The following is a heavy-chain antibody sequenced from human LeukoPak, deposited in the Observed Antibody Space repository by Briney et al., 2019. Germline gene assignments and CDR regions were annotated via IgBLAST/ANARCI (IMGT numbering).Heavy chain of an antibody. CDR3: ARDIDVQDYFDS. V-gene: IGHV1-2*02. D-gene: IGHD2-15*01. CDR1: GYSFTGHY. CDR2: INPNSGGR. Sequence: ASVKVSCKASGYSFTGHYLHWVRQAPGQGLEWMGWINPNSGGRKYAQKFQGRVTMTKDISISTAFMELSSLTSDDTAVYYCARDIDVQDYFDSWGQGTLVTVPS. J-gene: IGHJ4*02.